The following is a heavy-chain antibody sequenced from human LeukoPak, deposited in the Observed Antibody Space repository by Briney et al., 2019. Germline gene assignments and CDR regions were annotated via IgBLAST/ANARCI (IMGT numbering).Heavy chain of an antibody. J-gene: IGHJ6*02. Sequence: SETLSLTCTVSGGSISSYYWSWIRQPPGKGLEWIGYIYYSGSTNYNPSLKSRVTISVDTSKNQFSLKLSSVTAADMAVYYCARDSYYYYGMDVWGQGTTVTVSS. CDR3: ARDSYYYYGMDV. V-gene: IGHV4-59*01. CDR1: GGSISSYY. CDR2: IYYSGST.